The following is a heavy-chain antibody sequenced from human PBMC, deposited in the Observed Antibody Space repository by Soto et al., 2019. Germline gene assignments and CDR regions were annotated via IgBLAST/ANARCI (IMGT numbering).Heavy chain of an antibody. CDR3: GGVVPAAIGSLDP. D-gene: IGHD2-2*01. Sequence: QVQLVQSGAEVKKPGASVKVSCKASGYTFTNYGISWVRQAPGQGLEWMGWISLYNGNIKYAPKFQGRATMTADTSTDTVHMELRSLRSDDTAVYYCGGVVPAAIGSLDPWGEGTEVIVSS. CDR1: GYTFTNYG. J-gene: IGHJ5*02. CDR2: ISLYNGNI. V-gene: IGHV1-18*01.